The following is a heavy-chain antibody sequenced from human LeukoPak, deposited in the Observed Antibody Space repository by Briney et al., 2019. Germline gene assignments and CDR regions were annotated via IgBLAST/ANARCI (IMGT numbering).Heavy chain of an antibody. D-gene: IGHD3-9*01. V-gene: IGHV1-46*01. Sequence: ASVKVSCKASGYTFTSYYMHWVRQAPGQGLEWMGIINPSGGSTGYAQKFQGRVTMTRDTSTSTVYMELSSLRSEDTAVYYCARRAADNYDILTGYTSYYMDVWGKGTTVTVSS. CDR3: ARRAADNYDILTGYTSYYMDV. J-gene: IGHJ6*03. CDR2: INPSGGST. CDR1: GYTFTSYY.